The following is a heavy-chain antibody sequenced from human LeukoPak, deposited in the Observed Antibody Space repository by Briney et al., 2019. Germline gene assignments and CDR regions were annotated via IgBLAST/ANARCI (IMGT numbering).Heavy chain of an antibody. D-gene: IGHD5-18*01. J-gene: IGHJ6*02. CDR1: GFTFTTYW. CDR2: INSDGSIT. Sequence: SGGSLRLSCAASGFTFTTYWMHWVRQAPGKGLVWVSHINSDGSITSYADSVKGRFTISRDNAKKTLYLQMNSLSADDTAVYYCARDAVDTANAVWGQGTTVTVSS. CDR3: ARDAVDTANAV. V-gene: IGHV3-74*01.